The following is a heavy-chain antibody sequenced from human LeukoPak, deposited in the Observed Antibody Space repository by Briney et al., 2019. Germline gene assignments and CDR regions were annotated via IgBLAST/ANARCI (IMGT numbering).Heavy chain of an antibody. CDR1: GFTFSNAW. CDR3: TTGITMVRGVIHLIDY. V-gene: IGHV3-15*01. CDR2: IKNKADSGTT. Sequence: GGSLRLSCAASGFTFSNAWMSWVRQAPGKGLEWVGHIKNKADSGTTDYAAPVKGRFTISRDDSKNTLYLQMNSLKTEDTAVYYCTTGITMVRGVIHLIDYWGQGTLVTVSS. D-gene: IGHD3-10*01. J-gene: IGHJ4*02.